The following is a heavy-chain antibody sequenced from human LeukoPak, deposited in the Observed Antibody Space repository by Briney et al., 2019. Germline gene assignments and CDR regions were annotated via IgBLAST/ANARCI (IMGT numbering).Heavy chain of an antibody. CDR1: GFTFSDYY. CDR2: ISSSGTYT. V-gene: IGHV3-11*06. CDR3: ARVPHDIVVVVAATPDY. Sequence: GGSLRLSCATSGFTFSDYYMSWIRQAPGKGLEWVSYISSSGTYTNSADSVKGRFTISRDYPKNSLYLQMNSLRAEDTAVYYWARVPHDIVVVVAATPDYWGQGTRVTVSS. J-gene: IGHJ4*02. D-gene: IGHD2-15*01.